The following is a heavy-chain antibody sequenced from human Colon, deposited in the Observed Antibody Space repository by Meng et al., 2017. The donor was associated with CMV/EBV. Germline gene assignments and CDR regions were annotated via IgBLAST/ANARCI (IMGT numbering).Heavy chain of an antibody. D-gene: IGHD2-2*01. CDR1: GFTFSSYG. CDR3: AKVNTEYCSSVSCPKGGVDP. V-gene: IGHV3-30*02. Sequence: GESLKISCAASGFTFSSYGMNWVRQAPGKGLEWVAFIRYNGESKLYADSVRGRFTTSRDNANNMLYLQMNSLKPEDTSLYYCAKVNTEYCSSVSCPKGGVDPWGQGTLVTVSS. CDR2: IRYNGESK. J-gene: IGHJ5*02.